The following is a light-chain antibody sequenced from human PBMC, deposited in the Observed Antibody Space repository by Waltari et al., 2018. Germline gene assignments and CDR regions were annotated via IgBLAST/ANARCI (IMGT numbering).Light chain of an antibody. Sequence: SYVLTQPPSVSVAPGKTARISCGGNNIGNKNVHWYQQKPGQAPVVVIYYDSDRPSGIPERFSGSTSGTTATLTISRVEAGDEADYYCQVWDGSSDSVVFGGGTQLTVL. CDR2: YDS. CDR3: QVWDGSSDSVV. J-gene: IGLJ2*01. V-gene: IGLV3-21*04. CDR1: NIGNKN.